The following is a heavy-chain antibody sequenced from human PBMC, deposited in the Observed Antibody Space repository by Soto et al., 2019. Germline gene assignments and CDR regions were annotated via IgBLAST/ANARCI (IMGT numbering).Heavy chain of an antibody. Sequence: QVQLQESGPGLVKPSQTLSLTCTVSGGSISSGGYYWSWIRQHPGKGLEWIGYIYYSGSTYYNPSHKSLVTISVDTSKNQFSLKLSSVAAADTAVYYCARVRYCSGGSCYPRFDPWGQGTLVTVSS. J-gene: IGHJ5*02. D-gene: IGHD2-15*01. CDR2: IYYSGST. V-gene: IGHV4-31*01. CDR3: ARVRYCSGGSCYPRFDP. CDR1: GGSISSGGYY.